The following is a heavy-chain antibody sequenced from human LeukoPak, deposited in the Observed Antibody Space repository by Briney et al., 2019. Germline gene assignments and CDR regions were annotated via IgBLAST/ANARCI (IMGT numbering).Heavy chain of an antibody. CDR1: GYTFTGYY. CDR3: ARGPVTYYYMDV. V-gene: IGHV1-2*06. Sequence: ALVKVSCKASGYTFTGYYMHWVRQAPGQGLEWMGRINPNSGGTNYAQKFQGRVTMTRDTSISTAYMELSRLRSDDTAVYYCARGPVTYYYMDVWGKGTTVTVSS. CDR2: INPNSGGT. D-gene: IGHD3/OR15-3a*01. J-gene: IGHJ6*03.